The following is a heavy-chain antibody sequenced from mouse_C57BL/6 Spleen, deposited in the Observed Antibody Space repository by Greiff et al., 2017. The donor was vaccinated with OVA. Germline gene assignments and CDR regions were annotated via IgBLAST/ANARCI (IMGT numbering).Heavy chain of an antibody. CDR3: TRGDGYYYARDY. CDR2: IDPETGGT. V-gene: IGHV1-15*01. J-gene: IGHJ4*01. CDR1: GYTFTDYE. D-gene: IGHD2-3*01. Sequence: VQLQQSGAELVRPGASVTLSCKASGYTFTDYEMHWVKQTPVHGLEWIGAIDPETGGTAYNQKFKGKAILTADKSSSTAYMELRSLTSDDSAVYYCTRGDGYYYARDYWGQGTSVTVSS.